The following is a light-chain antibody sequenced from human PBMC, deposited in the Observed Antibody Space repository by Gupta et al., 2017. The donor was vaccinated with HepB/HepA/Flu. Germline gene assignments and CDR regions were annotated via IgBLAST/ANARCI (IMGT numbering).Light chain of an antibody. Sequence: EFVLTQSPGTLSLSPGESATFSCSASQSVRSNFLAWYRQKPGQAPRLLIYGASNRATGIPDRCSGSGSGTDFTLTISRLEPEDFAAYYCQQYDISYTFGQGTKLEI. CDR2: GAS. V-gene: IGKV3-20*01. CDR3: QQYDISYT. CDR1: QSVRSNF. J-gene: IGKJ2*01.